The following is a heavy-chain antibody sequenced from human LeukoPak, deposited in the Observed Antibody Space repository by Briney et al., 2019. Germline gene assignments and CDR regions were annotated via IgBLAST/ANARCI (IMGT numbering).Heavy chain of an antibody. Sequence: SVKVSGKAAGGTFSSYAISGVRQAPGQGLEWMGGIIPIFGTANYAQKLQGRVTITADKSTSTAYIELSSLRSEDTAVYYCARLHSGGFDYWGQGPLVTVSS. D-gene: IGHD2-15*01. CDR3: ARLHSGGFDY. J-gene: IGHJ4*02. V-gene: IGHV1-69*06. CDR2: IIPIFGTA. CDR1: GGTFSSYA.